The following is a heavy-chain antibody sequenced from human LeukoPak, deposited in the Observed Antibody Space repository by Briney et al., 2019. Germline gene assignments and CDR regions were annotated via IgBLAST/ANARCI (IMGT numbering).Heavy chain of an antibody. D-gene: IGHD2-21*01. J-gene: IGHJ4*02. CDR3: ARLRYSDY. V-gene: IGHV3-7*03. CDR1: GFSFGSNW. Sequence: GGSLRLSCVASGFSFGSNWMSWVRQAPGEGLEWVANIKQDGSEKNYVDSVKGRFTISRDNAKNSLYLQMNSLRAEDTAVYYCARLRYSDYWGQGTLVTVSS. CDR2: IKQDGSEK.